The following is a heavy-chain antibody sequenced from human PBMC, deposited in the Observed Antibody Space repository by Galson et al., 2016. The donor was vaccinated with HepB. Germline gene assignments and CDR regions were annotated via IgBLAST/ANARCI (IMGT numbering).Heavy chain of an antibody. J-gene: IGHJ4*02. V-gene: IGHV1-24*01. CDR2: FDPEEGET. Sequence: SVKVSCKVSGHSLSALAMHWVRQTPGKGLEWLGGFDPEEGETVYAQKFQGRVTMTEDTSTDTAYMELRSLTSEDTAMYYCATVPKEFPFGYWGQGTLVTVSS. D-gene: IGHD3-10*01. CDR3: ATVPKEFPFGY. CDR1: GHSLSALA.